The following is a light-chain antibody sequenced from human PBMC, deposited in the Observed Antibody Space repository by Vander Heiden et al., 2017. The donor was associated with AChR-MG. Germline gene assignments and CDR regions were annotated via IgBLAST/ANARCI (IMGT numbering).Light chain of an antibody. CDR2: DAS. CDR3: QQYNSYPGT. CDR1: QSISSW. J-gene: IGKJ1*01. V-gene: IGKV1-5*01. Sequence: DIQMTQSPSTLSASVGDRVTIPCRASQSISSWLAWYQQKPGKAPKLLIYDASSVESGVPSRFSGSGSGTEFTLTISSLQPDDFATDYCQQYNSYPGTFGQGTKVEIK.